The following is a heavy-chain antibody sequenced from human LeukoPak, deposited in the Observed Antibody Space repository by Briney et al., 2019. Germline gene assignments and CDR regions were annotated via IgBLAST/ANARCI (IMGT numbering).Heavy chain of an antibody. CDR2: IYTSGST. D-gene: IGHD2-2*01. CDR3: ARGWVVPAAHNNWFDP. Sequence: PSETLSLTCTVSGGSISSGSYYWSWIRQPAGKGLEWIGRIYTSGSTNYNPSLKSRVTISVDTSKNQFSLKLSSVTAADTAVYYCARGWVVPAAHNNWFDPWGQGTLVTVSS. V-gene: IGHV4-61*02. CDR1: GGSISSGSYY. J-gene: IGHJ5*02.